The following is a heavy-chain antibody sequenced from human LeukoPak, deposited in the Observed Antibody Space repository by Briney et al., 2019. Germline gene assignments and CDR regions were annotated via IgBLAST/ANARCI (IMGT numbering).Heavy chain of an antibody. V-gene: IGHV3-74*01. Sequence: GGSLRLSCAASGFPFSSYALYWVRQAPGKGLVWVARIHGDGDNISYADSVRGRFTISRDNAKDTLYLHMNSLRPEDTAVYYCARAQVGAPTDLWGQGTLVTVSS. CDR2: IHGDGDNI. CDR1: GFPFSSYA. J-gene: IGHJ5*02. D-gene: IGHD1-26*01. CDR3: ARAQVGAPTDL.